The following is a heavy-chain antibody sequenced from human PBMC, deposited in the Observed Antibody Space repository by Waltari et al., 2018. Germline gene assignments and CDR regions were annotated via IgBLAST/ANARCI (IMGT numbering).Heavy chain of an antibody. CDR1: GYTFTSYD. CDR2: MNPTTGNT. CDR3: ARGNTYYDFWSGYPTYNWFDP. Sequence: QVQLVQSGAEVKKPGASVKVSCKASGYTFTSYDINWVRQATGQGLEWMGWMNPTTGNTSYAQKFQGRVTMTRNTSIRTAYMELSSLRSEDTAVYYCARGNTYYDFWSGYPTYNWFDPWGQGTLVTVSS. D-gene: IGHD3-3*01. V-gene: IGHV1-8*01. J-gene: IGHJ5*02.